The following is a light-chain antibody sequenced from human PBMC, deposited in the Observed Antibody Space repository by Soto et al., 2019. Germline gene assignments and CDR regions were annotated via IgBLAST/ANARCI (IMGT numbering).Light chain of an antibody. CDR1: SSNIGAGYD. CDR3: SSYISSSTFYV. J-gene: IGLJ1*01. CDR2: GNS. V-gene: IGLV1-40*01. Sequence: QSVLTQPPSVSGAPGQRVTISCTGSSSNIGAGYDVHWYQQLPGTAPKLLIYGNSNRPSGVPDRFSGSKSGTSASLAITGLQAEDEADYYCSSYISSSTFYVFGTGTKLTVL.